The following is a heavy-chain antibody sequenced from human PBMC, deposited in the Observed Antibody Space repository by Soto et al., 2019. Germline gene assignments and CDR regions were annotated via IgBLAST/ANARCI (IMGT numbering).Heavy chain of an antibody. CDR3: VHRLDVPGLAFDP. J-gene: IGHJ5*02. Sequence: GSGPTLVNPTQTLRLTCAFSGFSLSASGAIVGWIRQPPGKALEWLAHIYWNDDKRYSPSLRSRLTISKDTSKNQVVLTFTNMDPADTGTYYCVHRLDVPGLAFDPWGQGTLVTVSS. V-gene: IGHV2-5*01. CDR1: GFSLSASGAI. CDR2: IYWNDDK. D-gene: IGHD3-10*02.